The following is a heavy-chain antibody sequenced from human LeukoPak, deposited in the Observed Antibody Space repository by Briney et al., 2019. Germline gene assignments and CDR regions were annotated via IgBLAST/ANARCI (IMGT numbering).Heavy chain of an antibody. Sequence: GGSLRLSCAASGFTFSDYYMSWIRQAPGKGLEWVSYISSSGSTIYYADSVKGRFTISRDNAKNSLYLQMNSLRAEDTAVYYCAKYYYDSSSYYRSWGQGTLVTVSS. CDR2: ISSSGSTI. J-gene: IGHJ4*02. CDR3: AKYYYDSSSYYRS. CDR1: GFTFSDYY. D-gene: IGHD3-22*01. V-gene: IGHV3-11*04.